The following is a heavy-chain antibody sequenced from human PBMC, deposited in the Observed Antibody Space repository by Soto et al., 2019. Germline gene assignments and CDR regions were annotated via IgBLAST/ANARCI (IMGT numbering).Heavy chain of an antibody. CDR1: GFTFSNSR. Sequence: GGTLRLSSAASGFTFSNSRMSWVRQAPGKGLEWVANIKKDGSEKYYVDSVKGRFTISRDNAKNSLYLQMNSLRAEDTAVYYCARDRARYFDYWSQGTLVTVSS. J-gene: IGHJ4*02. CDR2: IKKDGSEK. V-gene: IGHV3-7*03. CDR3: ARDRARYFDY. D-gene: IGHD6-6*01.